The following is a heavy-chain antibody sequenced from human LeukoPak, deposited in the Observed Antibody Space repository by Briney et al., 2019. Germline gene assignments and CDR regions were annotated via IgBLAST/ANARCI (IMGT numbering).Heavy chain of an antibody. CDR2: IIPIFGTA. D-gene: IGHD2-15*01. V-gene: IGHV1-69*05. CDR3: GRKAGDCGGGSCYSIDY. Sequence: SVKVSCKAFGGFFSSEAISWVRQAPGQGLEWMGGIIPIFGTANYAQKFQGRVTITTDESTSTAYMEVSSLRSEDTAVYYCGRKAGDCGGGSCYSIDYWGQGTLVTVSS. CDR1: GGFFSSEA. J-gene: IGHJ4*02.